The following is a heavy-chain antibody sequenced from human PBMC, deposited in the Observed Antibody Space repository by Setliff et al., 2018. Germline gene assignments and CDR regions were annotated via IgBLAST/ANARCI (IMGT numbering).Heavy chain of an antibody. V-gene: IGHV1-18*01. CDR2: ISVYNGNT. J-gene: IGHJ3*01. Sequence: ASVKVSCKASGYTFTSYGFSWVRQAPGQGLEWMGRISVYNGNTNYGQKYQGRVAMTTDTSTNTVYMELRSLRSDDTAVYFCVREYSGGGLTWGQGSMVTVSS. D-gene: IGHD1-26*01. CDR3: VREYSGGGLT. CDR1: GYTFTSYG.